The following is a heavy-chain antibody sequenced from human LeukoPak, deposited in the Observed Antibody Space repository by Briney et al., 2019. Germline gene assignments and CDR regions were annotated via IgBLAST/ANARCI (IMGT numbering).Heavy chain of an antibody. CDR3: ARGPKCYYDSSGYYYFCYYYYMDV. CDR2: IYATGST. CDR1: GGSMSDHY. D-gene: IGHD3-22*01. J-gene: IGHJ6*03. V-gene: IGHV4-4*09. Sequence: TSGTLSLTCAVSGGSMSDHYWSWIRQSPGMTLEWIGYIYATGSTNYNPSLKSRGTISVDTSKNQFSLKLSSVTAADTAVYYCARGPKCYYDSSGYYYFCYYYYMDVWGKGTTVTVSS.